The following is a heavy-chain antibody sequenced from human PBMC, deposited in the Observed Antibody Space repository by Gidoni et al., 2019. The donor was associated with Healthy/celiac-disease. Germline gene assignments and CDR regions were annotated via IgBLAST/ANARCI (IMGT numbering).Heavy chain of an antibody. V-gene: IGHV3-21*01. D-gene: IGHD1-26*01. CDR3: ARVSGSYRGCDC. CDR1: GFTFSSYS. Sequence: EVQLVESGGGLVKPGGSLRLSCAAPGFTFSSYSMNWVRQAPGKGLEWVSSISSSSSYIYYADSVKGRFTISRDNAKNSLYLQMNSLRAEDTAVYYCARVSGSYRGCDCWGQGTLVTVSS. CDR2: ISSSSSYI. J-gene: IGHJ4*02.